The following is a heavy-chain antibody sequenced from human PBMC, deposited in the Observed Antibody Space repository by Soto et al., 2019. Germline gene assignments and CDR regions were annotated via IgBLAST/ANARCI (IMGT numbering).Heavy chain of an antibody. V-gene: IGHV3-11*01. CDR2: IDNGGTV. D-gene: IGHD1-1*01. Sequence: PGGSLRLSCAASGFTFSDYYMSWIRQAPGKGLEWVSYIDNGGTVYYADSVKGRFTISRDNAKDSLYLQMNSLRAEDTAVYYCARGNALFGYWGPGTLVTVSS. CDR1: GFTFSDYY. J-gene: IGHJ4*02. CDR3: ARGNALFGY.